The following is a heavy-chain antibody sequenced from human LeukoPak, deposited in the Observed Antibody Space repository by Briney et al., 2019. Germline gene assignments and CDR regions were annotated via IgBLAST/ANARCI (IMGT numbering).Heavy chain of an antibody. V-gene: IGHV4-59*01. D-gene: IGHD1-1*01. Sequence: PSETLSLTCSVSGGSISNYYWTWIRQPPGKGLEWIGYIYNSVRTNYNPSLRSRVTMSADTSKNQFYLKLTSVTAADTAVYYCARGYFYWGQGTLVTVSS. J-gene: IGHJ4*02. CDR1: GGSISNYY. CDR3: ARGYFY. CDR2: IYNSVRT.